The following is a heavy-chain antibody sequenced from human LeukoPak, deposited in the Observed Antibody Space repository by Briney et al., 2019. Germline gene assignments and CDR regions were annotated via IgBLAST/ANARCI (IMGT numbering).Heavy chain of an antibody. CDR2: IYYSGST. V-gene: IGHV4-59*06. D-gene: IGHD4-17*01. CDR3: ASSDYGDYRVED. Sequence: SETLSLTCTVSGGSISSYYWSWIRQPPGKGLEWIGYIYYSGSTYYNPSLKSRVTISVDTSKNQFSLKLSSVTAADTAVYYCASSDYGDYRVEDWGQGTLVTVSS. CDR1: GGSISSYY. J-gene: IGHJ4*02.